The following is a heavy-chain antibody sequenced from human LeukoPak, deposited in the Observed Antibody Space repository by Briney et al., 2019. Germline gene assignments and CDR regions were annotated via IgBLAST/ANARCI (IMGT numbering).Heavy chain of an antibody. J-gene: IGHJ5*02. CDR2: ISSTSGYI. Sequence: GGSLRLSCAASGFTFSNYIMNWVRQAPGKGLEWVSSISSTSGYIYYADSVKGRFTISRDNAKNSLYLQMNSLRAEDTAVYYCARGDYDYCFDPWGQGTLVTVCS. CDR3: ARGDYDYCFDP. CDR1: GFTFSNYI. V-gene: IGHV3-21*01. D-gene: IGHD5-12*01.